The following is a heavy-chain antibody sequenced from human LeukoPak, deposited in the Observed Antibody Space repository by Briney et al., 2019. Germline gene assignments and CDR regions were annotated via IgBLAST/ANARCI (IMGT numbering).Heavy chain of an antibody. Sequence: GGSLRLSCAASGFTFSSHSMNWVRQAPGKGLEWVSSISGSSSTIYYADSVKGRFTISRDNAKNSLYLQMNSLRAEDTAVYYCARDLGSVGYNYGYWGQGTLVTVSS. CDR3: ARDLGSVGYNYGY. J-gene: IGHJ4*02. V-gene: IGHV3-48*04. D-gene: IGHD5-18*01. CDR1: GFTFSSHS. CDR2: ISGSSSTI.